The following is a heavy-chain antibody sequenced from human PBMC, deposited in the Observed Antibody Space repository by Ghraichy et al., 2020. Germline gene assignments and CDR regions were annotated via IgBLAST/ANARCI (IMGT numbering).Heavy chain of an antibody. CDR2: VSFDGSNR. J-gene: IGHJ4*02. D-gene: IGHD6-13*01. CDR1: GFSFSSFG. V-gene: IGHV3-30*18. Sequence: GGSLRLSCAASGFSFSSFGLHWVRQTPGKGLEWVAVVSFDGSNRHYEDSVKGRFTISRDNHKNTLYLQMNSLGVEDTALYYCVKDWSSSWSYYFDHWGQGTLVTVSS. CDR3: VKDWSSSWSYYFDH.